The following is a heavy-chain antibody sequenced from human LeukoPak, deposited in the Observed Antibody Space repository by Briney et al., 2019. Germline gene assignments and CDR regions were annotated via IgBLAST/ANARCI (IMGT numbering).Heavy chain of an antibody. Sequence: PSQTLSLTCTVSGGSLSSGGYYWGWIRQHPGTGLEWIGYIYYSGSTYYNPSLKSRVTISVDTSKNQFSLKLSSVTAADTAVYYCARGLHSDYYYYGMDVWGQGTTVTVSS. CDR1: GGSLSSGGYY. CDR2: IYYSGST. J-gene: IGHJ6*02. CDR3: ARGLHSDYYYYGMDV. D-gene: IGHD4-11*01. V-gene: IGHV4-31*03.